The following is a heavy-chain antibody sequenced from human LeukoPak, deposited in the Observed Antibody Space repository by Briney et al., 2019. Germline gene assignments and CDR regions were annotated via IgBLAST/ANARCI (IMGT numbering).Heavy chain of an antibody. CDR2: TSWNSGSI. CDR1: GFTFDDYA. D-gene: IGHD5-18*01. Sequence: GGSLRLSCAASGFTFDDYAMHWVRQAPGKGLEWVSGTSWNSGSIGYADSVKGRFTISRDNAKNSLYLQMNSLRAEDTALYYCAKDTSLRASQLWSYYYYYYGMDVWGQGTTVTVSS. V-gene: IGHV3-9*01. J-gene: IGHJ6*02. CDR3: AKDTSLRASQLWSYYYYYYGMDV.